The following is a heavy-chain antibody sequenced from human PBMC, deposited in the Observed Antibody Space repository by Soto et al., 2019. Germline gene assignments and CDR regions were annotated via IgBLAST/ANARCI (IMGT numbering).Heavy chain of an antibody. CDR3: ARASPRYGDYVPQEWFDP. Sequence: SETLSLTCTVSGGSISSYYWSWIRQPPGKGLEWIGYIYYSGSTNYNPSLKSRVTIPVDTSKNQFSLKLSSVTAADTAVYYCARASPRYGDYVPQEWFDPWGQGTLVTVS. J-gene: IGHJ5*02. V-gene: IGHV4-59*01. CDR2: IYYSGST. D-gene: IGHD4-17*01. CDR1: GGSISSYY.